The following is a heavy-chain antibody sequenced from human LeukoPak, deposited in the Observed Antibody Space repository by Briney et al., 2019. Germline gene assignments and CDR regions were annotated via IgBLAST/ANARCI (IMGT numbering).Heavy chain of an antibody. D-gene: IGHD3-10*01. CDR1: GLSFSTYA. V-gene: IGHV3-30-3*01. Sequence: PGGSLRLSCAAYGLSFSTYAMHWVRQAPGKGLEWVAVISYDGSNKYYADSVKGRFTISRDNSKNTLYLQMSSLGAEDTAMYYCARANGVGFGVGFDYWGQGTLVTVSS. CDR2: ISYDGSNK. J-gene: IGHJ4*02. CDR3: ARANGVGFGVGFDY.